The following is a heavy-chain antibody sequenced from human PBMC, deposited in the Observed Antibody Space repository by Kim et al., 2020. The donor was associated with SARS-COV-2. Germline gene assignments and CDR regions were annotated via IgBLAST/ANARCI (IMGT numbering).Heavy chain of an antibody. CDR1: GFTFSSYG. CDR2: ISYDGSNK. V-gene: IGHV3-33*05. D-gene: IGHD6-13*01. Sequence: GGSLRLSCAASGFTFSSYGMHWVRQAPGKGLEWVAVISYDGSNKYYADSVKGRFTISRDNSKNTLYLQMNSLRAEDTAVYYCARDWGAAAAYDYWGQGTLVTVSS. J-gene: IGHJ4*02. CDR3: ARDWGAAAAYDY.